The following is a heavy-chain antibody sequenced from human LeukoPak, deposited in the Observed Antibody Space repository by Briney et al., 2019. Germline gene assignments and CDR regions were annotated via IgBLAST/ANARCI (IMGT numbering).Heavy chain of an antibody. D-gene: IGHD2-21*01. Sequence: PGGSLRLSCAASGFTFSGHWMSWVRQAPGKGLEWVANIKQDGSEKYYVDSVKGRFIISRDNAKNSLYLQMDGLRAEDPAVYYCAREGDIMDVWGKWTTVTVSS. J-gene: IGHJ6*04. CDR3: AREGDIMDV. CDR1: GFTFSGHW. CDR2: IKQDGSEK. V-gene: IGHV3-7*01.